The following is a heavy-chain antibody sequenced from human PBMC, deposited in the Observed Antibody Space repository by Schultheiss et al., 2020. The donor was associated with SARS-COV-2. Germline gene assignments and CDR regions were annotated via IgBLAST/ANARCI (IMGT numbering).Heavy chain of an antibody. CDR2: IIPIFGTA. J-gene: IGHJ4*02. CDR3: ARGKGGDGYNGQFDY. CDR1: GYTFTNYY. D-gene: IGHD5-24*01. Sequence: SVKVSCKASGYTFTNYYIHWVRQAPGQGLEWMGGIIPIFGTANYAQKFQDRVTITADESTSTAYMELSSLRSEDTAVYYCARGKGGDGYNGQFDYWGQGTLVTVSS. V-gene: IGHV1-69*13.